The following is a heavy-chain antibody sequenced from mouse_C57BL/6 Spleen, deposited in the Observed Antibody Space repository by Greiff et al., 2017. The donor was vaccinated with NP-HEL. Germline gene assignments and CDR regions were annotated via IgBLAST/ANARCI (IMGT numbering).Heavy chain of an antibody. V-gene: IGHV5-16*01. D-gene: IGHD1-1*01. Sequence: DVKLVESEGGLVQPGSSMKLSCTASGFTFSDYYMAWVRQVPEKGLEWVANINYDGSSTYYLDSLKSRFIISRDNAKNILYLQMSSLKSEDTATYYCARDRGYYYGSSYPWYFDVWGTGTTVTVSS. J-gene: IGHJ1*03. CDR3: ARDRGYYYGSSYPWYFDV. CDR2: INYDGSST. CDR1: GFTFSDYY.